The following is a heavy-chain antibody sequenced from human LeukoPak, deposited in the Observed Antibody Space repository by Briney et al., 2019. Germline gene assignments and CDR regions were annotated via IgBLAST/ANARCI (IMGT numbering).Heavy chain of an antibody. D-gene: IGHD3-10*01. J-gene: IGHJ6*03. CDR2: ISGSGGST. V-gene: IGHV3-23*01. CDR1: GFTFSSYG. CDR3: AKAWDGDPYYYYYMDV. Sequence: GGSLSLSCAASGFTFSSYGMHWVRQAPGKGLEWVSAISGSGGSTYYADSVKGRFTISRDNSKNTLYLQMNSLRAEDTAVYYCAKAWDGDPYYYYYMDVWGKGTTVTVSS.